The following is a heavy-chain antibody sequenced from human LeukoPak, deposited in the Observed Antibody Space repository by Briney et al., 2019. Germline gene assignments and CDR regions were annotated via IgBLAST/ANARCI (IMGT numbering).Heavy chain of an antibody. CDR2: IYYSGIT. V-gene: IGHV4-39*01. J-gene: IGHJ4*02. CDR1: GGSISSSSYY. D-gene: IGHD3-3*01. CDR3: ARAPKIFGVAYDY. Sequence: SETLSLTCTVSGGSISSSSYYWGWIRQPPGKGLEWIGSIYYSGITYYNPSLKSRVTISVDTSKNQFSLKLSSVTAADTAVYYCARAPKIFGVAYDYWGQGTLVTVSS.